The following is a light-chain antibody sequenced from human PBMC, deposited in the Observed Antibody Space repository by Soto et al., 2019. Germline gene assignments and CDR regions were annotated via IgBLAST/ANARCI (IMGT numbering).Light chain of an antibody. CDR2: DVS. CDR1: SRDVGGYNY. Sequence: QSVLTQPASVSGSTGQSITISCTGTSRDVGGYNYVSWYQQHPGKAPKLMIYDVSNRPSVVSNRFSGSKSGNTASLTISGLHAEDEADYYCSSYTSSSTQVFGTGTKVTVL. J-gene: IGLJ1*01. CDR3: SSYTSSSTQV. V-gene: IGLV2-14*01.